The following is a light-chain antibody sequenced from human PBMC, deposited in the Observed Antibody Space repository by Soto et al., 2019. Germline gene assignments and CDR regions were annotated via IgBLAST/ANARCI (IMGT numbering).Light chain of an antibody. CDR2: TTS. CDR3: QQYNSWPRT. Sequence: EIVMTQSPATLSVSPGERITISCRASQTVGSNLAWYQQKPGQAPRLLIYTTSSRATGVPAKFSGSGSGTEFTLTIESMQSQDFVLYYCQQYNSWPRTFGQGTKVDIK. V-gene: IGKV3-15*01. CDR1: QTVGSN. J-gene: IGKJ1*01.